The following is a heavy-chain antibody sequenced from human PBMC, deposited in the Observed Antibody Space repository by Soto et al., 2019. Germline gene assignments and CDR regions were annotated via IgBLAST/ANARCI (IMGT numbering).Heavy chain of an antibody. D-gene: IGHD1-26*01. J-gene: IGHJ6*02. CDR3: ARGAIVPSYRYYGMDV. CDR2: INPNSGGT. V-gene: IGHV1-2*04. Sequence: QVQLVQSGAEVKKPGASVKVSCKASGYTFTGYYMHWVRQAPGQGLEWMGWINPNSGGTNYAQKFQGWVTMTRDTSVSAADVELRRLKSDDTAVYYCARGAIVPSYRYYGMDVWGQGTTVTGSS. CDR1: GYTFTGYY.